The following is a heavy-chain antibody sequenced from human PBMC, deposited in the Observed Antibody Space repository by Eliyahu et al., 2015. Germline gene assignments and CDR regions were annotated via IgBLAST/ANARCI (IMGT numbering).Heavy chain of an antibody. CDR2: GRPYNGDT. V-gene: IGHV1-18*01. CDR1: GFSFSNYNXYD. Sequence: QVQLVQSGGEVKKPGASVKVSCRASGFSFSNYNXYDISWVRQAPGQVLEWMGWGRPYNGDTKYAQNFQGRVTMTTDTATNTAYMELRSLRSDDTAMYYCARTSLSYAPFDYWGQGTLVTVSS. D-gene: IGHD2/OR15-2a*01. CDR3: ARTSLSYAPFDY. J-gene: IGHJ4*02.